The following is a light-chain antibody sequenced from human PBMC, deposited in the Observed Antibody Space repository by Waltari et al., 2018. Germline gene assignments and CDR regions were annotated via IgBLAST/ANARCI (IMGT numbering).Light chain of an antibody. CDR1: QSLVYRDGSTY. Sequence: DVVLTQSPLSLPVTLGQPASISSRSSQSLVYRDGSTYLNWFHQRPGQSPRRLIYKVSNRDSGVPDRFSGSGSGTDFTLTISRVEAEDVGVYYCMQGTHLGYTFGQGTMLEIK. J-gene: IGKJ2*01. V-gene: IGKV2-30*01. CDR3: MQGTHLGYT. CDR2: KVS.